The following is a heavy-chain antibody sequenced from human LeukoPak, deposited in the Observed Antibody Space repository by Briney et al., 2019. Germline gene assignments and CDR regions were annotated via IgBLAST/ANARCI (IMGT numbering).Heavy chain of an antibody. CDR2: MNPNSGDT. Sequence: ASVKVSCKASGYTFTSYEINWVRQATGQGLEWMGWMNPNSGDTAYAQKLQGRITMTRSTSISTAYMDLSSLRSEDTAVYYCARGLGTYDSSELTWPMISFWGQGTLVTVSS. J-gene: IGHJ4*02. CDR1: GYTFTSYE. V-gene: IGHV1-8*01. CDR3: ARGLGTYDSSELTWPMISF. D-gene: IGHD3-22*01.